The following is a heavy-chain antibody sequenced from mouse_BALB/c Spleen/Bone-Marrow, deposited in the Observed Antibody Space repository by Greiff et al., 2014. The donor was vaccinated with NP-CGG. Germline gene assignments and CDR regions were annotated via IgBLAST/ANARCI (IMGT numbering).Heavy chain of an antibody. V-gene: IGHV1-14*01. J-gene: IGHJ4*01. Sequence: EVQLQQSGPELVKPGASVRMSCKASGYTFTSYVMHWVKQKPGQGLEWIGYINPYNDGTKYNEKFKGKATLTSDKSSSTAYMELSSLTSEDSAVYYCARRGFDEGYYAMDYWGQGTSVTVSS. CDR1: GYTFTSYV. CDR2: INPYNDGT. CDR3: ARRGFDEGYYAMDY.